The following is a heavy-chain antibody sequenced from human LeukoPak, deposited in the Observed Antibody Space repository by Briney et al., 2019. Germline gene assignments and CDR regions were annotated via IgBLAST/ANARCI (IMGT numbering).Heavy chain of an antibody. CDR2: ISWNSGSI. D-gene: IGHD4-17*01. J-gene: IGHJ6*03. CDR1: GFTFDDYA. CDR3: AKNPYGDYVLDYYYYMDV. Sequence: PGGSLRLSCAASGFTFDDYAMHWVRQAPGKGLEWVSGISWNSGSIGYADSVKGRFTISRDNSKNTLSLQMNSLRAEDTAVYYCAKNPYGDYVLDYYYYMDVWGKGTTVTISS. V-gene: IGHV3-9*01.